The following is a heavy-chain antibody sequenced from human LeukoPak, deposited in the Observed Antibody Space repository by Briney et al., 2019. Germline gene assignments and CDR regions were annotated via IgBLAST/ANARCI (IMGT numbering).Heavy chain of an antibody. CDR2: IYTSGGT. V-gene: IGHV4-61*02. CDR3: ALEGKRKDGYNRDY. CDR1: GGSISSGSYY. D-gene: IGHD5-24*01. Sequence: SETLSLTCTVSGGSISSGSYYWSWIRQPAGKGLEWIGRIYTSGGTNYNPSLKSRVTISVDTSKNQFSLKLSSVTAADTAVYYCALEGKRKDGYNRDYWGQGTLVTVSS. J-gene: IGHJ4*02.